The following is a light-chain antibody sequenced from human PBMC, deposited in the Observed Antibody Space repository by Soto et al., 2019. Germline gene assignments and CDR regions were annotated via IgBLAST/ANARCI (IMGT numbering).Light chain of an antibody. CDR3: QQYGSAPSYT. CDR1: QSVSSSY. V-gene: IGKV3-20*01. J-gene: IGKJ2*01. CDR2: GAS. Sequence: EIVLTQSPGTLSLSPGDRATLSCRASQSVSSSYLAWYQQQPGQAPILLIYGASSRATGTPDRFSGSGAGTDVTLTISRREPEDFSVYYCQQYGSAPSYTFGQGTKLEIK.